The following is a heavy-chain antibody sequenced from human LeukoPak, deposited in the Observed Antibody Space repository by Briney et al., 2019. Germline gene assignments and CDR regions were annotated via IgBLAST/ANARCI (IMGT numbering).Heavy chain of an antibody. J-gene: IGHJ4*02. CDR1: GFTFSYCS. CDR3: AREVLIRYDSSGYHTH. CDR2: ISSSSSTI. V-gene: IGHV3-48*01. D-gene: IGHD3-22*01. Sequence: PGGSLRLSCAASGFTFSYCSMNWVRQAPGKGLEWVSYISSSSSTIYYADSVKGRFTISRDNAKNSLYLQMNSLRAEDTAVYYCAREVLIRYDSSGYHTHWGQGTLVTVSP.